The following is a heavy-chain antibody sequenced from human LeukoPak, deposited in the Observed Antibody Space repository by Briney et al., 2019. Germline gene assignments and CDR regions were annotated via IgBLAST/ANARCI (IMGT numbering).Heavy chain of an antibody. J-gene: IGHJ6*02. D-gene: IGHD3-10*01. CDR3: ARGILWFGELFYYGMDV. Sequence: PGGSLRLSCAASGFPFSSYSMNWVRQAPGKGLEWVSSISSSSSYIYYADSVKGRFTISRDNAKNSLYLQMNSLRAEDTAVYYCARGILWFGELFYYGMDVWGQGTTVTVSS. CDR2: ISSSSSYI. V-gene: IGHV3-21*01. CDR1: GFPFSSYS.